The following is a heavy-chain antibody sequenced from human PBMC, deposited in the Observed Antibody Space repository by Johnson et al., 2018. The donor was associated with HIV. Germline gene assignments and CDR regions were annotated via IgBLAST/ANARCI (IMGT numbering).Heavy chain of an antibody. CDR1: GFTFSSYA. Sequence: VQLVESGGGLVQPGGSLRLSCAASGFTFSSYAMHWVRQAPGKGLEYVSAISSNGGSTYYANSVKGRFTISRDNSKNTLYLQMGSLRAEDMAVYYCARGAYYDCWSGTSDGAFDIWGQGTMVTVSS. CDR2: ISSNGGST. CDR3: ARGAYYDCWSGTSDGAFDI. D-gene: IGHD3-3*01. J-gene: IGHJ3*02. V-gene: IGHV3-64*01.